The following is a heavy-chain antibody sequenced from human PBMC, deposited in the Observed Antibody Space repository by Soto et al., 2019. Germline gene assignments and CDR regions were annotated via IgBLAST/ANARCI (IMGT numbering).Heavy chain of an antibody. J-gene: IGHJ6*03. CDR3: ARGLILWFGELSRRGGYYYYMDV. CDR1: GGSFSGYQ. Sequence: QVQLQQWGAGLLKPSETLSLTCAVYGGSFSGYQWSWIRQTPGKGLEWIGEINDSGNINYNPSLKSRVTILVDTAKKQISVKLSSVTAADTAVYYCARGLILWFGELSRRGGYYYYMDVWGKGTTVTVPS. V-gene: IGHV4-34*01. CDR2: INDSGNI. D-gene: IGHD3-10*01.